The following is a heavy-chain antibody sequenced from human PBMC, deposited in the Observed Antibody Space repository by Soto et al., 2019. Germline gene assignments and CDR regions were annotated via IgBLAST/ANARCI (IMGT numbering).Heavy chain of an antibody. CDR1: GYTFTSYY. Sequence: EASVKVSCKASGYTFTSYYMHWVRQAPGQGLEWMGIINPSGGSTSYAQKFQGRVTMTRDTSTSTVYMELSSLRSEDTSVYYCARANSPTYYYGSGRVLPAYWGQGTLVIVSS. V-gene: IGHV1-46*03. J-gene: IGHJ4*02. D-gene: IGHD3-10*01. CDR3: ARANSPTYYYGSGRVLPAY. CDR2: INPSGGST.